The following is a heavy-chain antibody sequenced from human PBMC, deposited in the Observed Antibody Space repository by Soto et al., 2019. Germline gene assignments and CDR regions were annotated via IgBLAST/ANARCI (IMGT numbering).Heavy chain of an antibody. D-gene: IGHD2-2*02. V-gene: IGHV3-74*01. J-gene: IGHJ4*02. CDR3: ARVPHCSSSSCYSSFDH. CDR2: ISSDGSST. Sequence: EVQLVESGGGLVQPGGSLRLSCAASGFTLSSYWMHWARQAPGKGLVWVSRISSDGSSTNYADSVKGRFTISRDKAKNKLHVQMDSLRVEDTAVYYCARVPHCSSSSCYSSFDHWGQGTLVTVSS. CDR1: GFTLSSYW.